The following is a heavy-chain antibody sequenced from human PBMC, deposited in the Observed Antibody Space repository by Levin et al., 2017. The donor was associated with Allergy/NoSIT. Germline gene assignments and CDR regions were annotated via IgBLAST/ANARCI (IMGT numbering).Heavy chain of an antibody. V-gene: IGHV2-5*01. CDR2: IYWNDDK. CDR1: GFSLSTSGVG. D-gene: IGHD1-7*01. Sequence: SGPTLVKPTQTLTLTCTFSGFSLSTSGVGVGWIRQPPGKALEWLALIYWNDDKRYSPSLKSRLTITKDTSKNQVVLTMTNMDPVDTATYYCAHQMGRITGTERYFDYWGQGTLVTVSS. J-gene: IGHJ4*02. CDR3: AHQMGRITGTERYFDY.